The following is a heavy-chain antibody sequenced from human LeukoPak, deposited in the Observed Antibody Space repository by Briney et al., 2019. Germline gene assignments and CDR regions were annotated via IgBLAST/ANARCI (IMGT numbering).Heavy chain of an antibody. V-gene: IGHV4-59*12. CDR3: ARELRITMVRGDLRWFDP. Sequence: SETLSLTCTVSGGSISSYYWSWIRQPPGKGLEWIGYIYYSGSTNYNPSLKSRVTISVDTSKNQFSLKLSSVTAADTAVYYCARELRITMVRGDLRWFDPWGQGTLVTVSS. CDR1: GGSISSYY. CDR2: IYYSGST. D-gene: IGHD3-10*01. J-gene: IGHJ5*02.